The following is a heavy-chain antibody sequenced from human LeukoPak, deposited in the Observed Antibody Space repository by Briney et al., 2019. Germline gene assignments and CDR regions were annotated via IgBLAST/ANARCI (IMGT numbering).Heavy chain of an antibody. D-gene: IGHD4-17*01. Sequence: GESLKIPCQGSGYSFTNYWIGWVRQMPGKGLEWMGIIYPGDSDTRYSPSFRGQVTISADKSISTAYLQWSSLKASDTAMYYCARATGVTTRYFYHGMDVWGQGTTVAVSS. V-gene: IGHV5-51*01. CDR2: IYPGDSDT. CDR1: GYSFTNYW. J-gene: IGHJ6*02. CDR3: ARATGVTTRYFYHGMDV.